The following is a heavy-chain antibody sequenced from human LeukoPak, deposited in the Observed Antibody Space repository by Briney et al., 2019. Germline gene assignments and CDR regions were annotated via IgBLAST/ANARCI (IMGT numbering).Heavy chain of an antibody. J-gene: IGHJ4*02. V-gene: IGHV3-7*01. CDR3: AREVTPYY. D-gene: IGHD2-21*02. Sequence: GGSLRLSCVASGFTFSDYWMSWVRQAPGKGLEWVANIKQDGSEKYYVDSVKGRFTISRDNAKNSLYLQMNSLRAEDTAVYYCAREVTPYYWGQGTLVTVSS. CDR2: IKQDGSEK. CDR1: GFTFSDYW.